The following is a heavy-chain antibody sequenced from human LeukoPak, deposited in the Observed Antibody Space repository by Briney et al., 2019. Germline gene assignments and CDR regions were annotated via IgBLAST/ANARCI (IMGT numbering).Heavy chain of an antibody. V-gene: IGHV3-48*01. Sequence: PGGSLRLFCAASGFTFSSYSMNWVREAPGKGLEWVSYISSSSSTIYYADSVKGRFTISRDNAKNSLYLQMNSLRAEDTAVYSCASAITMIANGDYWGQGTLVTVSS. CDR1: GFTFSSYS. CDR2: ISSSSSTI. D-gene: IGHD3-22*01. J-gene: IGHJ4*02. CDR3: ASAITMIANGDY.